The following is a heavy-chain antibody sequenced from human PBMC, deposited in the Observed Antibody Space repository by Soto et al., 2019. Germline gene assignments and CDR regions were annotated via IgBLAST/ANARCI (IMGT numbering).Heavy chain of an antibody. Sequence: QVQLQQWGAGLLKPSETLSLNCAVTGGSLSGYYWSWIRQPPGKGLEWIGEVKDGGHTNYSPSPRGRVTIQSDTSNNQCSLRLNSVTAADTGVYYCARGQEGVVATHWDQGSLVTVSS. J-gene: IGHJ4*02. CDR2: VKDGGHT. D-gene: IGHD5-12*01. CDR3: ARGQEGVVATH. V-gene: IGHV4-34*01. CDR1: GGSLSGYY.